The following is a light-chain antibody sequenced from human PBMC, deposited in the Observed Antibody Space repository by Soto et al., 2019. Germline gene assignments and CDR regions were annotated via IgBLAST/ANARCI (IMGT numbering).Light chain of an antibody. CDR2: EGS. V-gene: IGLV2-23*01. Sequence: QSALTQPASVSASPGQSITISCTGTSSDVGSSNLVSWYQHHPGKAPKLIIYEGSRRPSGVSGRFSGSKSGNTASLTISGVQADDEADYYCCSFVRSMTFYAFGTGTKLTVL. J-gene: IGLJ1*01. CDR3: CSFVRSMTFYA. CDR1: SSDVGSSNL.